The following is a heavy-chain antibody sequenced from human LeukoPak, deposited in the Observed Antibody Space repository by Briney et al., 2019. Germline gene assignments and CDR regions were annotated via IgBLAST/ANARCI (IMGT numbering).Heavy chain of an antibody. V-gene: IGHV4-61*08. CDR1: GGSISSGDYY. CDR2: IYYSGST. Sequence: SETLSLTCTVSGGSISSGDYYWSWIRQPPGKGLEWIGYIYYSGSTNYNPSLKSRVTISVDTSKNQFSLKLSSVTAADTAVYYCARGVVGATPLDYWGQGTLVTVSS. J-gene: IGHJ4*02. CDR3: ARGVVGATPLDY. D-gene: IGHD1-26*01.